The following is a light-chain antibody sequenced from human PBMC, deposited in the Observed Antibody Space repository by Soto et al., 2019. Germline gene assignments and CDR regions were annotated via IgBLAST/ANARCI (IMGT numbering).Light chain of an antibody. J-gene: IGKJ2*01. CDR3: QQYYSPPYT. V-gene: IGKV4-1*01. Sequence: DIVLTQSPDSLAVSLGARATINCRSSQSALYSFNNQNYLGTFQQKPGQPPKLLIYWAATRDSGVPDRFSGRGSGTDFNLTTNGLQAMDVAVYYCQQYYSPPYTFGWGTRLEIK. CDR2: WAA. CDR1: QSALYSFNNQNY.